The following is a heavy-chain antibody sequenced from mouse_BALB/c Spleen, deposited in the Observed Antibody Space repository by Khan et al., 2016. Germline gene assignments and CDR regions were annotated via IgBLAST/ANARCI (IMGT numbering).Heavy chain of an antibody. CDR1: GFSLTSYG. D-gene: IGHD1-3*01. V-gene: IGHV2-9*02. CDR3: ARLEDI. Sequence: QVQLKESGPGLVAPSQSLSITCTVSGFSLTSYGVHWVRQPPGKGLEWLGVIWAGGSTNYNSAIMSRLSIRKDNSKSQVLVKMNSLQADDTAMYYCARLEDIWGQGTTLTVSS. CDR2: IWAGGST. J-gene: IGHJ2*01.